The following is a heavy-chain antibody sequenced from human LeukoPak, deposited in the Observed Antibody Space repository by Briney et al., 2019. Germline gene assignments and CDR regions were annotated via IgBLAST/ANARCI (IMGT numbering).Heavy chain of an antibody. Sequence: KPSETPSPTCTVSGGSISSYYWGWVRQPPREGLEWIGYIYYSGSTNYNPSLKSRVTISVDTSKNQFSLKLSSVTAADTAVYYCARGITPHFDYWGQGTLVTVSS. CDR1: GGSISSYY. J-gene: IGHJ4*02. D-gene: IGHD1-14*01. CDR2: IYYSGST. V-gene: IGHV4-59*01. CDR3: ARGITPHFDY.